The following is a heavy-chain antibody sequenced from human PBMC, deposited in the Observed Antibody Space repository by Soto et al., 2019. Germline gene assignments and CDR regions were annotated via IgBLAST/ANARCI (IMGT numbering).Heavy chain of an antibody. CDR3: ARRSSGWYFDY. Sequence: EVQLLESGGGLVQPGGSLRLSCPASGFAFSSYAMSWVRQAPGKGLEWVSAISGSGGSTYYADSVKGRFTISRDNSKNTLYLQMNSLRAEDTAVYYCARRSSGWYFDYWGQGTLVTVSS. CDR1: GFAFSSYA. J-gene: IGHJ4*02. V-gene: IGHV3-23*01. CDR2: ISGSGGST. D-gene: IGHD6-19*01.